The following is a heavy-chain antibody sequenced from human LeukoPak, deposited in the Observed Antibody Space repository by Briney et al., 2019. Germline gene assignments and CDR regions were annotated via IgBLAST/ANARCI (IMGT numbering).Heavy chain of an antibody. CDR2: IYYSGST. CDR1: GGSISSSSYY. Sequence: SETLSLTCTVSGGSISSSSYYWGWIRQPPGKGLEWIGSIYYSGSTYYNPSLKSRVTISVDTSKNQFSLKLSSVTAADTAVYYCARGRGANYYGSGSSFFDYWGQGTLVTVSS. J-gene: IGHJ4*02. CDR3: ARGRGANYYGSGSSFFDY. D-gene: IGHD3-10*01. V-gene: IGHV4-39*07.